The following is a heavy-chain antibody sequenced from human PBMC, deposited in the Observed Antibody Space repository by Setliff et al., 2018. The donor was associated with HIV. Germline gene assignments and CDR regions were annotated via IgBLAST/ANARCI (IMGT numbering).Heavy chain of an antibody. V-gene: IGHV3-48*01. CDR3: AKGYRRSSGWPEYYYYALDV. D-gene: IGHD6-19*01. CDR1: GFTFSSYG. J-gene: IGHJ6*02. Sequence: PGGSLRLSCAASGFTFSSYGMNWVRQAPGKGLEWVAQISSSGFPIYYADSVRGRFTASRDNGKNSLFLQMNSLRSDDTAVYCCAKGYRRSSGWPEYYYYALDVWGQGTTVTVSS. CDR2: ISSSGFPI.